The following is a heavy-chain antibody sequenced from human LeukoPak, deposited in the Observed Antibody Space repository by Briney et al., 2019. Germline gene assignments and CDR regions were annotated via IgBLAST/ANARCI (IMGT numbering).Heavy chain of an antibody. CDR1: GFTFSDYY. D-gene: IGHD6-13*01. J-gene: IGHJ4*02. CDR3: AKDRKLVLGGFDY. V-gene: IGHV3-11*04. Sequence: GGSLRLSCAASGFTFSDYYMSWIRQAPGKGLEWVSYISNSGSTIYYADSVKGRFTISRDNSKNTLYLQMNSLRAEDTAVYYCAKDRKLVLGGFDYWGQGTLVTVSS. CDR2: ISNSGSTI.